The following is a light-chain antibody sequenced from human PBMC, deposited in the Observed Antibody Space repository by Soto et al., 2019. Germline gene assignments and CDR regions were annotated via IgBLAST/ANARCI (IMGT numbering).Light chain of an antibody. CDR1: QSVSSN. CDR3: QQYNNWPLT. CDR2: GAS. J-gene: IGKJ4*01. V-gene: IGKV3-15*01. Sequence: EIVMTQSPATLSVSPGERHTLSCRASQSVSSNLAWYQQKPGQAPRLLIYGASTRATGIPARFSGSGSGTEFTLTISSLQSEDFAVYYWQQYNNWPLTFGGGTKVEIK.